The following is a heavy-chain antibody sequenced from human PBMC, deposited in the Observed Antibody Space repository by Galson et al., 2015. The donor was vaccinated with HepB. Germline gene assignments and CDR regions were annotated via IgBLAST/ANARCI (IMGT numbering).Heavy chain of an antibody. CDR1: GGSISSYY. D-gene: IGHD6-13*01. J-gene: IGHJ6*03. CDR2: IYYSGST. CDR3: ARGGAAPNRAYSSSWYYYYYMDV. V-gene: IGHV4-59*01. Sequence: SETLSLTCTVSGGSISSYYWSWIRQPPGKGLEWIGYIYYSGSTNYNPSLKSRVTISVDTSKNQFSLKLSSVTAADTAVYYCARGGAAPNRAYSSSWYYYYYMDVWGKGTTVTVSS.